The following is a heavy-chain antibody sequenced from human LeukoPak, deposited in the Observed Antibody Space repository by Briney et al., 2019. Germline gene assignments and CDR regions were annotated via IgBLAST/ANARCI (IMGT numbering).Heavy chain of an antibody. Sequence: KPSETLSLICAVYGGSFSGYYWSWIRQPPGKGLEWIGEINHSGSTNYNPSLKSRVTISVDTSKNQFSLKLSSVTAADTAVYYCASRGYSYGRGPFDYWGQGTLVTVSS. V-gene: IGHV4-34*01. J-gene: IGHJ4*02. CDR2: INHSGST. CDR1: GGSFSGYY. CDR3: ASRGYSYGRGPFDY. D-gene: IGHD5-18*01.